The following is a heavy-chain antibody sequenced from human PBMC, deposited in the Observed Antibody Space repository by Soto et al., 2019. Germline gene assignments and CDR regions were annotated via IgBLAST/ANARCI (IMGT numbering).Heavy chain of an antibody. CDR1: GGSFSGDY. V-gene: IGHV4-34*01. D-gene: IGHD6-13*01. Sequence: SETLSPTYAVYGGSFSGDYWSWIRQPPGKGLEWIGEINHSGSTNYNPSLKSRVTISVDTSKNQFSLKLSSVTAADTAVYYCARRIAAAGSRWFDPWGQGTLVTVS. CDR3: ARRIAAAGSRWFDP. J-gene: IGHJ5*02. CDR2: INHSGST.